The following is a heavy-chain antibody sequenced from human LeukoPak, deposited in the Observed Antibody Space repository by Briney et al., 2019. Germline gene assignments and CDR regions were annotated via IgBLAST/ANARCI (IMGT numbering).Heavy chain of an antibody. CDR1: GGPFSGYY. D-gene: IGHD6-19*01. CDR2: INHSGST. CDR3: ARSSIAVREAFDY. V-gene: IGHV4-34*01. Sequence: SETLSLTCAVYGGPFSGYYWSWIRQPPGKGLEWIGEINHSGSTNYNPSLKSRVTISVDTSKNQFSLKLSSVTAADTAVYYCARSSIAVREAFDYWGQGTLVTVSS. J-gene: IGHJ4*02.